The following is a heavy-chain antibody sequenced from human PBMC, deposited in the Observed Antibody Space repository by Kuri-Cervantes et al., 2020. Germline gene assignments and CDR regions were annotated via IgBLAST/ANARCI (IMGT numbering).Heavy chain of an antibody. CDR1: GGSFSGYY. J-gene: IGHJ4*02. Sequence: GSLRLSCAVYGGSFSGYYWSWIRQPPGKGLEWIGEINHSGSTNYNPSLKSRVSISVDTSKNQFSLKLRSVTAADTAVYYCARDGGTVPAADQIDYWGQGTLVTVSS. CDR3: ARDGGTVPAADQIDY. D-gene: IGHD2-2*01. CDR2: INHSGST. V-gene: IGHV4-34*01.